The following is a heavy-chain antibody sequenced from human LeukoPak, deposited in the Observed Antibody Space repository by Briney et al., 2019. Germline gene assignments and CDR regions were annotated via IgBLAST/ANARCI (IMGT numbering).Heavy chain of an antibody. Sequence: GGSLRLSCAASGFTFSSYAMSWVHQAPGKGLEWVSAISGSGGSTYYADSVKGRFTISRDNSKNTLYLQMNSLRAEDTAVYYCAKGNIVLMVYAPSVDYWGQGTLVTVSS. CDR2: ISGSGGST. CDR1: GFTFSSYA. V-gene: IGHV3-23*01. J-gene: IGHJ4*02. CDR3: AKGNIVLMVYAPSVDY. D-gene: IGHD2-8*01.